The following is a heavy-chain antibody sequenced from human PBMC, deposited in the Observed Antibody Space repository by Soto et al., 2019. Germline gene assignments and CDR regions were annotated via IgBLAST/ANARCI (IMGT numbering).Heavy chain of an antibody. D-gene: IGHD6-19*01. CDR2: IHPGDSDT. CDR3: ARVVSSGYLALFYYGMDV. Sequence: GESLKISCKASGYSFTSYWIGWVRQTPGKGLEWMGIIHPGDSDTRYSPSFQGQVTISVDKPISTAYLQWSSLKASDTAMYYCARVVSSGYLALFYYGMDVWGQGTTVTVSS. J-gene: IGHJ6*02. V-gene: IGHV5-51*04. CDR1: GYSFTSYW.